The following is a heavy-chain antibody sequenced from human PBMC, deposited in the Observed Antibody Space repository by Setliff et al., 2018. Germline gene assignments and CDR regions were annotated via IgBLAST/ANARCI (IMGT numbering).Heavy chain of an antibody. V-gene: IGHV4-59*08. Sequence: SETLSLTCTVSGGSISSYYWIWIRQPPGKGLEWIGYIYSSGRTNYNPSLKSRVTLSVDTSNNQFSLKVSSVTAADTAIYYCARHFRSSKVQFLEYLTDYYFDSWGQGTLVTVSS. J-gene: IGHJ4*02. CDR3: ARHFRSSKVQFLEYLTDYYFDS. CDR1: GGSISSYY. CDR2: IYSSGRT. D-gene: IGHD3-3*01.